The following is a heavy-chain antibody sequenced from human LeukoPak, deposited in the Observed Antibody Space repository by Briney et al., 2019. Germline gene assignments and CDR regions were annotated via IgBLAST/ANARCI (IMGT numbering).Heavy chain of an antibody. CDR2: ISTDGTYT. V-gene: IGHV3-74*03. CDR1: GFTFSSYW. D-gene: IGHD2-21*02. J-gene: IGHJ1*01. Sequence: LSGGSLRLSCAASGFTFSSYWMHWVRQAPGKGLVWVSRISTDGTYTEYADSVKGRFTISRDNAKDTLCLQVNSLRAEDTAVYYCAITVDCRATTDCYSYFHHWGQGTLVTVSS. CDR3: AITVDCRATTDCYSYFHH.